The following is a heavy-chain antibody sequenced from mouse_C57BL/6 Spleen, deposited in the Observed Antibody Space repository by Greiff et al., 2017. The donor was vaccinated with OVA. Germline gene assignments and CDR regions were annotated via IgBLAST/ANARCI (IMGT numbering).Heavy chain of an antibody. CDR3: ARGPAVFDY. CDR1: GFTFTNTY. J-gene: IGHJ2*01. Sequence: EVQLQQSVAELVRPGASVKLSCTASGFTFTNTYMHWVKQSPEQGLEWIGRIDPANGNTKYAPKFQGKATITADTSSNTAYLLLSSLTSEDSAVYCCARGPAVFDYWGQGTTLTVSA. V-gene: IGHV14-3*01. CDR2: IDPANGNT.